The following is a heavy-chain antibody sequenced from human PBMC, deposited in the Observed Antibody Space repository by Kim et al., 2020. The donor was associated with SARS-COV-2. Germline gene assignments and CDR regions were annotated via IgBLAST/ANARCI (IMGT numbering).Heavy chain of an antibody. Sequence: GVSLRLSCAASGFTFSSYSMNWVRQAPGKGLEWVSSISSSSSYIYYADPVKGRFTISRDNAKNSLYLQMNSLRAEDTAVYYCARDYDVTISGYYYYGMDVWGQGTTVTVSS. CDR1: GFTFSSYS. D-gene: IGHD3-9*01. CDR2: ISSSSSYI. V-gene: IGHV3-21*04. CDR3: ARDYDVTISGYYYYGMDV. J-gene: IGHJ6*02.